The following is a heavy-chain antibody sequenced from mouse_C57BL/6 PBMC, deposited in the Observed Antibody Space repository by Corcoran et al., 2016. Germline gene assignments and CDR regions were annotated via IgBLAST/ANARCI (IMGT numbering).Heavy chain of an antibody. CDR3: AGGGDEAAAMAN. J-gene: IGHJ4*01. D-gene: IGHD3-3*01. Sequence: QIQLVQSGPELKKPGETVKISCKASGYTFTTYGMSWVKQAPGKGLKWMGWINTYSGVPTYADDFKGRFAFSLETSASTAYLQINNLKNEDTATNFWAGGGDEAAAMANWGKGTSVTVSS. V-gene: IGHV9-3*01. CDR2: INTYSGVP. CDR1: GYTFTTYG.